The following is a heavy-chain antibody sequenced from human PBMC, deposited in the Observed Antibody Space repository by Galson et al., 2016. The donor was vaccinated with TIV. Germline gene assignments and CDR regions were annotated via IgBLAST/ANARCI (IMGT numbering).Heavy chain of an antibody. CDR3: VRSYDFWTTYRGIADDAVAI. J-gene: IGHJ3*02. D-gene: IGHD3/OR15-3a*01. CDR2: ISNSGLTI. V-gene: IGHV3-48*03. Sequence: SLRLSCAVSGFTFSTYDMNWVRQAPGKGLEWLSYISNSGLTIYYADSVKGRFTISRDNARNSLYLQMNSLRAEETAIYYCVRSYDFWTTYRGIADDAVAIGGQGTVVTVSS. CDR1: GFTFSTYD.